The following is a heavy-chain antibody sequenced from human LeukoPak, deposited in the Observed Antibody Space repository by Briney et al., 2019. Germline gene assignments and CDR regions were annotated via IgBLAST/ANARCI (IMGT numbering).Heavy chain of an antibody. CDR1: GFTFSSYA. J-gene: IGHJ1*01. CDR2: ISGSGGST. V-gene: IGHV3-23*01. CDR3: AKVGEVGARGDEYFQH. Sequence: PGGSLRLSCAASGFTFSSYAMSWVRQAPGKGLEWVSAISGSGGSTYYADSVKGRFTISRDNSKNTLYLQMNSLRAEDTAVYYCAKVGEVGARGDEYFQHWGQGTLVTVSS. D-gene: IGHD1-26*01.